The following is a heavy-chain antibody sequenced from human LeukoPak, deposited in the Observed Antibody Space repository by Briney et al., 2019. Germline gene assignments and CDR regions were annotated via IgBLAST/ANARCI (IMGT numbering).Heavy chain of an antibody. CDR3: ARDRDWAFDY. J-gene: IGHJ4*02. Sequence: PGGSVRLSCAASGFTFTSHGMHWVRQAPGKGLEWVAFTRNDGSNKYYADSVKGRFTISRDNSKNTLSLQMNSLRAEDTAVYYCARDRDWAFDYWGQGILVTVSS. V-gene: IGHV3-30*02. CDR2: TRNDGSNK. D-gene: IGHD2-21*01. CDR1: GFTFTSHG.